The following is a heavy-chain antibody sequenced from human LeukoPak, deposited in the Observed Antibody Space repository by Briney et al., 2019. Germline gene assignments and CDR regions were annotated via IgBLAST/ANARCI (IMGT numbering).Heavy chain of an antibody. CDR2: IRYDGSNK. V-gene: IGHV3-30*02. CDR3: AKVEWFGESNPLDY. Sequence: PGGSLRLSCAASGFTFSSYGMHWVRQAPGKGLEWVAFIRYDGSNKYYADSVKGRFTISRDNSKNTLYLQMNSLRAEDTAVYYCAKVEWFGESNPLDYWGQGTLVTVSS. D-gene: IGHD3-10*01. CDR1: GFTFSSYG. J-gene: IGHJ4*02.